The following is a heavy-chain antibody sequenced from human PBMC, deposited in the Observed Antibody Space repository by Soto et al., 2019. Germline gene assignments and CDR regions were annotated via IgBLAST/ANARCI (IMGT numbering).Heavy chain of an antibody. V-gene: IGHV1-18*01. J-gene: IGHJ5*02. CDR1: GYTFTSYG. Sequence: GASVKVSCKASGYTFTSYGISWVRQAPGQGLEWMGWISGYNGKTNYAQKVQDRVTMTTDTSTSTAYMELRSLRSDDTAVYYCARGTAMAHNWFDPWGQGTLVTVSS. CDR2: ISGYNGKT. D-gene: IGHD5-18*01. CDR3: ARGTAMAHNWFDP.